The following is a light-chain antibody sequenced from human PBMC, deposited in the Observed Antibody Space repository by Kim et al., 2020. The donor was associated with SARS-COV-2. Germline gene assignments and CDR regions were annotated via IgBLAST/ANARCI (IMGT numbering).Light chain of an antibody. Sequence: SPGERAVLSCRASPKVNSAFLAWYQQKPGQAPRLLMFAASTRATGIPDRFTGSGSETDFTLTITSLEPEDSAVYYCQQYNSAPLTFGGGTKVDIK. CDR1: PKVNSAF. CDR2: AAS. CDR3: QQYNSAPLT. J-gene: IGKJ4*01. V-gene: IGKV3-20*01.